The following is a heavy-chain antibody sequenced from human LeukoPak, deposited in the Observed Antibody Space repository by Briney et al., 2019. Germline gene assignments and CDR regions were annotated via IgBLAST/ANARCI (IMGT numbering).Heavy chain of an antibody. CDR2: INPNSGGT. CDR3: ARVAVAATGYAY. J-gene: IGHJ4*02. D-gene: IGHD2-15*01. CDR1: GYTFTGYY. Sequence: GASVTVSCKASGYTFTGYYMHWVRQAPGQGLEWMGWINPNSGGTNYAQKFQGRVTMTRDTSISTAYMELSRLRSDDTAVYYCARVAVAATGYAYWGQGTLVTVSS. V-gene: IGHV1-2*02.